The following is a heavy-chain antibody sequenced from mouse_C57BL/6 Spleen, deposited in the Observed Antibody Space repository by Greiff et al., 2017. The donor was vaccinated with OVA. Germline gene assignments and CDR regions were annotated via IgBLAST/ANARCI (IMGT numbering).Heavy chain of an antibody. J-gene: IGHJ2*01. Sequence: VKLVESGPGLVQPSQSLSITCTVSGFSLTSYGVHWVRPSPGKGLEWLGVIWSGGSTDYNAAFISRLSISKDNSKSQVFFKMNSLQADDTAIYYCARNSRDYGSSSFDYWGQGTTLTVSS. CDR3: ARNSRDYGSSSFDY. V-gene: IGHV2-2*01. D-gene: IGHD1-1*01. CDR1: GFSLTSYG. CDR2: IWSGGST.